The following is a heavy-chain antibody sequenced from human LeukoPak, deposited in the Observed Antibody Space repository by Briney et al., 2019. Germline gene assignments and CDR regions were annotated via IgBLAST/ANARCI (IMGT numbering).Heavy chain of an antibody. CDR2: ISGDGGST. V-gene: IGHV3-43*02. J-gene: IGHJ4*02. Sequence: GGSLRLSCAASGFTFDDYAMHWVRQAPGKGLEWVSLISGDGGSTYYADSVKGRFIISRDNSKNSLYLQMNSLRTEDTALYYCAKDGDGYSGYVKFDYWGQGTLVTVSS. CDR1: GFTFDDYA. D-gene: IGHD5-12*01. CDR3: AKDGDGYSGYVKFDY.